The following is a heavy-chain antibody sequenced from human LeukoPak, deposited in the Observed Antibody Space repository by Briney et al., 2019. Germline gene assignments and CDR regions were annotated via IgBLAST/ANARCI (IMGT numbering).Heavy chain of an antibody. D-gene: IGHD3-16*01. V-gene: IGHV3-20*04. J-gene: IGHJ3*02. CDR3: AREGGPGGNAFDI. Sequence: TGGSLRLSCAASGFTFSSYSMNWVRQAPGKGLEWVSGINWNGGSTGYADSVKGRFTISRDNAKNSLYLQMNSLRAEDTALYYCAREGGPGGNAFDIWGQGTMVTVSS. CDR2: INWNGGST. CDR1: GFTFSSYS.